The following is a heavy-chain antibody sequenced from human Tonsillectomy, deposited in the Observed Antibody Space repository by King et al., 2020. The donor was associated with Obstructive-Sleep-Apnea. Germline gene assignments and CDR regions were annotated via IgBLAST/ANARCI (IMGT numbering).Heavy chain of an antibody. J-gene: IGHJ3*02. D-gene: IGHD3-10*01. CDR1: GFTFSSYS. Sequence: VQLVESGGGLVQPGGSLRLSCAASGFTFSSYSMNWVRQAPGKGLEWVSYISSSSSTIYYADSVKGRFTISRDNAKNSLYLQMNSLRAEDTAVYYCAKVMGLWFGEGAFDIWGQGTMVTVSS. V-gene: IGHV3-48*04. CDR3: AKVMGLWFGEGAFDI. CDR2: ISSSSSTI.